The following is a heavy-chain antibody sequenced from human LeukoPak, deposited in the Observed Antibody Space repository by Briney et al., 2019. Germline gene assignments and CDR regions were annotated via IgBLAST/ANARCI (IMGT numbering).Heavy chain of an antibody. CDR2: ISYDGSNK. Sequence: PGGSLRLSCAASGFTFSSYGMHWVRQAPGKGLERVTVISYDGSNKYYADSVKGRFTISRDNSKNTLYLQMNSLRAEDTAVYYCAKDGLGTDILTGYADHVMDVWGQGTTVTVSS. D-gene: IGHD3-9*01. V-gene: IGHV3-30*18. J-gene: IGHJ6*02. CDR1: GFTFSSYG. CDR3: AKDGLGTDILTGYADHVMDV.